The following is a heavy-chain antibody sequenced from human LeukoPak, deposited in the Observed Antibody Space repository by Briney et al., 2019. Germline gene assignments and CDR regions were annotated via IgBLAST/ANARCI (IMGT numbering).Heavy chain of an antibody. J-gene: IGHJ4*02. Sequence: ASVKVSCKASGYTFTSYYMHWVRQAPGQGLEWMGLINPTGGSTGYAQKFQGRVTMTRDMSTSTVYMELSSLRSEDTAVYYCARPICSSCYFGYWGQGTLVTVSS. CDR3: ARPICSSCYFGY. CDR2: INPTGGST. D-gene: IGHD2-15*01. CDR1: GYTFTSYY. V-gene: IGHV1-46*01.